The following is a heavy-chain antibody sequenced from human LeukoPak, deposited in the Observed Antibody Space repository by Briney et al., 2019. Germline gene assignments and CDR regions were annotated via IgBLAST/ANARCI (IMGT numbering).Heavy chain of an antibody. V-gene: IGHV3-48*03. CDR2: IGSGGGSI. CDR1: GFNFSNYE. J-gene: IGHJ3*02. D-gene: IGHD4-17*01. CDR3: ARDDYGGTFDAFDI. Sequence: GGSLRLSCAASGFNFSNYEMNWVRQAPGKGLEWVSYIGSGGGSIYYADSVRGRFTSSRDNAKKSLFLQMNSLRVEDTAVYYCARDDYGGTFDAFDIWGQGAMVTVSS.